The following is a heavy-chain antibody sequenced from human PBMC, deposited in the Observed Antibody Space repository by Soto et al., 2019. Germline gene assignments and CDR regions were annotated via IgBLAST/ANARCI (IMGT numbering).Heavy chain of an antibody. CDR2: IHMDGRET. CDR3: VRDADYTRGGYYDGYDR. J-gene: IGHJ3*01. V-gene: IGHV3-7*05. CDR1: GFSFPSYW. Sequence: EVQLVESGGDLVQPGGSLRLACAASGFSFPSYWMTWVRQAPGKGLEWVANIHMDGRETNYVDSVKGRFTISRDDTNLYRQMSGLRANDTAIYYGVRDADYTRGGYYDGYDRWGQGTMVTVSS. D-gene: IGHD3-22*01.